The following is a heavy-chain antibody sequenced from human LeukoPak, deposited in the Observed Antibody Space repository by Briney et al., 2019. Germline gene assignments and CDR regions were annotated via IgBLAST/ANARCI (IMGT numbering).Heavy chain of an antibody. CDR2: ISGNGNTI. CDR1: GGSFSGYY. D-gene: IGHD6-19*01. CDR3: AFNSGYSSAWSPDY. Sequence: LSLTCAVYGGSFSGYYWSWMRHPPGKGLEWLSYISGNGNTIYYADSVKGRFTISRDNAKNSLYLQMNSLRAEDTAVYYCAFNSGYSSAWSPDYWGQGTLVTVSS. J-gene: IGHJ4*02. V-gene: IGHV3-11*04.